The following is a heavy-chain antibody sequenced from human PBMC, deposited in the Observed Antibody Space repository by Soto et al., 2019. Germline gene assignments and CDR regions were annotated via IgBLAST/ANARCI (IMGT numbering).Heavy chain of an antibody. CDR3: ARLSVPAAIDY. D-gene: IGHD2-2*01. CDR1: GGSISSGGYF. Sequence: ASETLFLTCTVSGGSISSGGYFWSWIRQPPGKGLEWIGYIYYSGSTNYNPSLKSRVTISVDTSKNQFSLKLSSVTAADTAVYYCARLSVPAAIDYWGQGTLVTVSS. CDR2: IYYSGST. J-gene: IGHJ4*02. V-gene: IGHV4-61*08.